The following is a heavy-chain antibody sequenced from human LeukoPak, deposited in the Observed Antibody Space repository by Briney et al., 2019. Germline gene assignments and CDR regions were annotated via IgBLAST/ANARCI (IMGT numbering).Heavy chain of an antibody. J-gene: IGHJ4*02. CDR3: ARAYSGSYSPDY. CDR1: GGSFSGYY. Sequence: NPSETLSLTCAAYGGSFSGYYWSWIRQPPGKGLEWIGEINHSGSTNYNPSLKSRVTISVDTSKNQFSLKPSSVTAADTAVYYCARAYSGSYSPDYWGQGTLVTVSS. CDR2: INHSGST. V-gene: IGHV4-34*01. D-gene: IGHD1-26*01.